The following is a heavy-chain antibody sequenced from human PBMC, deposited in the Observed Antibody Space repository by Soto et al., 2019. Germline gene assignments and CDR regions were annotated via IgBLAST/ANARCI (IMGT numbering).Heavy chain of an antibody. CDR3: ARHEGTGSSGWYDAFDI. CDR2: IYYSGST. V-gene: IGHV4-39*01. J-gene: IGHJ3*02. Sequence: SETLSLTCTVSGGSISSSSYYWGWIRQPPGKGLEWIGSIYYSGSTYYNPSLKSRVTISVDTPKNKFSLKLSSVTAADTAVYYCARHEGTGSSGWYDAFDIWGQGTMVTVSS. CDR1: GGSISSSSYY. D-gene: IGHD6-19*01.